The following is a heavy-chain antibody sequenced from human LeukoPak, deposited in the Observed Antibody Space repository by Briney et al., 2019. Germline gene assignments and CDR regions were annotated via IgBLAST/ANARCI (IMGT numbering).Heavy chain of an antibody. V-gene: IGHV3-30*18. D-gene: IGHD6-13*01. Sequence: QPGGSLRLSCAASGFTFSSYGMHWVRQAPGKGLEWVAVISYDGSNKYYADSVKGRFTISRDNSKNTLYLQMNSLRPEDTAVYYCANTDTTWGVSSSWSGRFDYWGREPWSPSPQ. CDR3: ANTDTTWGVSSSWSGRFDY. J-gene: IGHJ4*02. CDR2: ISYDGSNK. CDR1: GFTFSSYG.